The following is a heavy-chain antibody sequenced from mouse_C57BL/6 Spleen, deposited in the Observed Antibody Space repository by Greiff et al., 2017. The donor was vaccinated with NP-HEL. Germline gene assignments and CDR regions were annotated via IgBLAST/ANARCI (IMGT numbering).Heavy chain of an antibody. CDR1: GYTFTSYW. J-gene: IGHJ4*01. CDR3: ARRRQDSSGSDYYAMDY. Sequence: QVQLQQPGAELVKPGASVKLSCKASGYTFTSYWMHWVKQRPGQGLEWIGMIHPNSGSTNYNEKFKSKATLTVDKSSSTAYMQLSSLTSEDSAVYYCARRRQDSSGSDYYAMDYWGQGTSVTVSS. D-gene: IGHD3-2*02. CDR2: IHPNSGST. V-gene: IGHV1-64*01.